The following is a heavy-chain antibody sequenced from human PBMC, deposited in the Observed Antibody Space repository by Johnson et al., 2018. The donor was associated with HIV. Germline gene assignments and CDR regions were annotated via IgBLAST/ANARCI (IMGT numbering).Heavy chain of an antibody. V-gene: IGHV3-15*01. Sequence: VQLVESGGGLVTPGGSLRLSCAASGFTFSNAWMSWVRQAPGQGLEWIGRIKSKTDGGTTDYAAPVNGRFSISRDDSKNTLYLQMNSLKTEDTALYYCTTAIYSYDTRDTRAFDIWGQGTMVTVSS. CDR3: TTAIYSYDTRDTRAFDI. J-gene: IGHJ3*02. D-gene: IGHD3-22*01. CDR1: GFTFSNAW. CDR2: IKSKTDGGTT.